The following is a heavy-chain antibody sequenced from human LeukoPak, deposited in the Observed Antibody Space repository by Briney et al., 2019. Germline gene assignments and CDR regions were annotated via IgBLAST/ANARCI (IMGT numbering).Heavy chain of an antibody. D-gene: IGHD4-17*01. CDR2: INPNSGGT. V-gene: IGHV1-2*02. CDR1: GYTFTGYY. Sequence: ASVKVSCKASGYTFTGYYMHCVRQAPGQGLEWMGWINPNSGGTNYAQKFQGRVTMTRDTSISAAYMELSRLRSDDTAVYYCARNGDYLRGLNWFDPWGQGTLVTVSS. J-gene: IGHJ5*02. CDR3: ARNGDYLRGLNWFDP.